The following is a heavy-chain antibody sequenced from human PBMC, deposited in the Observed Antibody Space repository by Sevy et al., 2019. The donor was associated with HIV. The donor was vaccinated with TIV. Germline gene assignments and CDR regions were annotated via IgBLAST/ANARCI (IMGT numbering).Heavy chain of an antibody. CDR3: TTDHRRDGIVVVPFEY. CDR2: IRSKAGGGTT. CDR1: GFTFSNAW. D-gene: IGHD2-15*01. V-gene: IGHV3-15*01. Sequence: GGSLRLSCAASGFTFSNAWMSWVRQSPGKGLEWVGRIRSKAGGGTTDYTTIVKGKFTISRDDSRDILYLQLNSLETEDTAVYYCTTDHRRDGIVVVPFEYWGQGTLVTVSS. J-gene: IGHJ4*02.